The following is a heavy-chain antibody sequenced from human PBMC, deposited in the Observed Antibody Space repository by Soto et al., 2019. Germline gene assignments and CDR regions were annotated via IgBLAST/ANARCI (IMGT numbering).Heavy chain of an antibody. J-gene: IGHJ4*02. CDR2: ISSSGSDT. CDR1: GFAFSDYY. D-gene: IGHD2-2*01. Sequence: QVQLVESGGGLVKPGGSLRLSCAASGFAFSDYYMSWIRQAPGKGLEWVSYISSSGSDTNYADSVKGRFTMSRDNAKHSLGMQMSSLRAEDTAVYYCAREKYPAYGLHFDYWGQGTLVTVSS. CDR3: AREKYPAYGLHFDY. V-gene: IGHV3-11*05.